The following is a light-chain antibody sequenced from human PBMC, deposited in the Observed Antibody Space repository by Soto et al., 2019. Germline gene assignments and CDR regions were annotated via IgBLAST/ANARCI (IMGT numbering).Light chain of an antibody. CDR3: QSHDGRLGGFDV. CDR1: SSNIGAGYD. J-gene: IGLJ1*01. Sequence: QSVLTQPPSVSGAPGQRVTISCTGSSSNIGAGYDVHWYQQLPGTAPKLLIYGNNNRPSGVPDRFSGSKSGTSASLAITGLQAEDEADYYCQSHDGRLGGFDVFGTGTKVTVL. V-gene: IGLV1-40*01. CDR2: GNN.